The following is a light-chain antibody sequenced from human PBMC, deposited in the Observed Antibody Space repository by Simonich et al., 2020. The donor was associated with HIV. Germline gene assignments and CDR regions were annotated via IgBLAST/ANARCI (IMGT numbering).Light chain of an antibody. J-gene: IGKJ2*01. CDR1: QSVSSN. V-gene: IGKV3D-15*01. Sequence: EIVMTQSPATLSVSPGERATLSCRASQSVSSNLAWYQQKPGQAPRLLIYGASSRATGIPDRFTGSGSGTHYTLTISSLQPEDFATYYCQQYYNIPRTFGQGTNLEIK. CDR3: QQYYNIPRT. CDR2: GAS.